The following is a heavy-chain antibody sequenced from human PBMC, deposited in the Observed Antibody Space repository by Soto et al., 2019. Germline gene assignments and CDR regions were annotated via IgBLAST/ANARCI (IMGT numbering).Heavy chain of an antibody. Sequence: ASVKVSCKASGYAFPSYAMTWVRQATGQGLERLGWMNPTSGNTGYAQKFQGRVTMTRNPSISTAYMELSSLRSEDTAVYYCARSKSGLARLRYFDWLRKGSWCDPWGQGTLVTVSS. CDR3: ARSKSGLARLRYFDWLRKGSWCDP. V-gene: IGHV1-8*01. D-gene: IGHD3-9*01. J-gene: IGHJ5*02. CDR2: MNPTSGNT. CDR1: GYAFPSYA.